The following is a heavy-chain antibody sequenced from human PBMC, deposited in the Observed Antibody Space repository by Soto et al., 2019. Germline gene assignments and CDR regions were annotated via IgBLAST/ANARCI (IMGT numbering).Heavy chain of an antibody. D-gene: IGHD6-6*01. Sequence: GESLKISCKASGYDFSSYWIGWVRQMPGKGLEWMGVIYPGDSDARYSPSFQGQVTISADKSTSTASLQWTSLKASDTAMYYCARQGQLVPSAADNWGQGTLVTVSS. CDR3: ARQGQLVPSAADN. V-gene: IGHV5-51*01. J-gene: IGHJ4*02. CDR2: IYPGDSDA. CDR1: GYDFSSYW.